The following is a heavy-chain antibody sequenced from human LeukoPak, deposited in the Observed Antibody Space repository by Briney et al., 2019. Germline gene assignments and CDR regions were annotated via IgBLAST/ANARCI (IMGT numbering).Heavy chain of an antibody. J-gene: IGHJ4*02. Sequence: SETLSLTCAVYGGSFSGYYWSWIRQPPGKGLEWIGEINHSGSTNYNPSLKRRVTISVDTSKNQFSLKLSSVTAAVAAVYYCARARGYYDYVWGSYRYYFDYWGQGTLVTVSS. CDR3: ARARGYYDYVWGSYRYYFDY. CDR2: INHSGST. D-gene: IGHD3-16*02. V-gene: IGHV4-34*01. CDR1: GGSFSGYY.